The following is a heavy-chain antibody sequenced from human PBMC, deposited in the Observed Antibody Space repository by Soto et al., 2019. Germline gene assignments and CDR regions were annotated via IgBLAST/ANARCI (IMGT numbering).Heavy chain of an antibody. CDR3: ARGLVRAVAFYYYGIDV. V-gene: IGHV1-69*06. CDR1: GGTFSSYA. Sequence: QVQLVQSGAEVKKPGSSVKVSCKASGGTFSSYAISWVRQAPGQGLEWMGGIIPIFGTANYAQKFQGRVTITADKATSTAYMELSSLRSEDTAVYYCARGLVRAVAFYYYGIDVWGQGTTVTVSS. J-gene: IGHJ6*02. CDR2: IIPIFGTA. D-gene: IGHD6-19*01.